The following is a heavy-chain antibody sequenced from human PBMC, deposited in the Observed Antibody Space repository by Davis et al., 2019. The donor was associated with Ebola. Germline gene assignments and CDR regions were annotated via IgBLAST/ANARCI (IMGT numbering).Heavy chain of an antibody. D-gene: IGHD3-22*01. CDR1: GDSVSSGG. J-gene: IGHJ6*03. CDR3: ARGWLRGGMDV. Sequence: PSETLSLTCAISGDSVSSGGWNWIRQSASRGLDRLGRTYSKSTWYTDYAVSMKSRITINVDKSKTKFSLQLNSVTPEDTALYYCARGWLRGGMDVWGEGTTVTV. CDR2: TYSKSTWYT. V-gene: IGHV6-1*01.